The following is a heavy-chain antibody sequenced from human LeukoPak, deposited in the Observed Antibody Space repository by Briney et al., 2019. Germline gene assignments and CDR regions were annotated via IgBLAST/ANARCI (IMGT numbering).Heavy chain of an antibody. CDR2: IYPGDSDT. Sequence: GESLKISCKGSGYSFTSYWIGWVRHMRGKGLEWIGIIYPGDSDTRYSPSFQGQVTISADKSISTAYLQWSSLKASDTAMYYCARREHGDSHENYFDYWGQGTLVTVSS. J-gene: IGHJ4*02. D-gene: IGHD2-21*01. V-gene: IGHV5-51*01. CDR1: GYSFTSYW. CDR3: ARREHGDSHENYFDY.